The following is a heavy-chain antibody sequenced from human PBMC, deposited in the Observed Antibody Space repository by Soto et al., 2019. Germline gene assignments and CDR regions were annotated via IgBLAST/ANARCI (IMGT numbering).Heavy chain of an antibody. J-gene: IGHJ4*02. CDR2: INHSGST. CDR1: GGSFSGYY. V-gene: IGHV4-34*01. D-gene: IGHD1-26*01. Sequence: SETLSLTCAVYGGSFSGYYWSWIRQPPGKGLEWIGEINHSGSTNYNPDLKSRGTISVDTSKNQFSLKLSSVTAADTAVYFCASIVGATTFDYWGQGTLVTVSS. CDR3: ASIVGATTFDY.